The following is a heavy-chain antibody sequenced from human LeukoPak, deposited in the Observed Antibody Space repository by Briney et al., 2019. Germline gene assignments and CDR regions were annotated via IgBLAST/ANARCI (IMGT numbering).Heavy chain of an antibody. CDR2: ISGSGANI. D-gene: IGHD6-6*01. CDR3: AKDAGPQQLVFFDS. Sequence: GGSLRLSCTATGFTFSNFGMAWVRQAPGQGLEWVSTISGSGANIHQADSVKGRFTISRDNSRSTPYLQMNSLRAEDTAVYYCAKDAGPQQLVFFDSWGQGTLVTVS. J-gene: IGHJ4*02. CDR1: GFTFSNFG. V-gene: IGHV3-23*01.